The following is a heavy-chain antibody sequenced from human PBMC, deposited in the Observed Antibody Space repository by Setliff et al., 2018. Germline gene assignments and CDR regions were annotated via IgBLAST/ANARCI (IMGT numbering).Heavy chain of an antibody. V-gene: IGHV3-48*01. J-gene: IGHJ3*02. D-gene: IGHD3-22*01. CDR2: ISSSSSTI. CDR1: GFTFSSYS. Sequence: GGSLSLSCAASGFTFSSYSMNWVRQAPGKGLEWVSYISSSSSTIYYADSVKGRFTISRDNAKNSLYLQMNSLRAEDTAVYYCARDGGGPYYYDSSGYRAAFDIWGQGTMVTVSS. CDR3: ARDGGGPYYYDSSGYRAAFDI.